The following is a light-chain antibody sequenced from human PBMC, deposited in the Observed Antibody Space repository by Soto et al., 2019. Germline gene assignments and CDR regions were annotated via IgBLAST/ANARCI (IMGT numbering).Light chain of an antibody. CDR1: SSNIGAGYE. J-gene: IGLJ1*01. Sequence: QSVLTQPPSVSEAPGQRVTISCTGSSSNIGAGYEAHWYQQVPGTAPKLLIYENNNRPSGVPDRFSGSKSGTSASLAIPGLQAEDDAEYYFQSYDSSLSGYVFGTGTKVTVL. V-gene: IGLV1-40*01. CDR2: ENN. CDR3: QSYDSSLSGYV.